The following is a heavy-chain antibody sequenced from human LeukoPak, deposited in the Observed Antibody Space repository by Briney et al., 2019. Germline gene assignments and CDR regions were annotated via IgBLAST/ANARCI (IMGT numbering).Heavy chain of an antibody. CDR2: ISGSGGST. V-gene: IGHV3-23*01. D-gene: IGHD5-12*01. Sequence: GGSLRLSCAASGFTFSSYAMSWVRQAPGKGLEWASAISGSGGSTYYADSVKGRFTISRDNSKNTLYLQMNSLRAEDTAVYYCAKLRDIVATVNYFDYWGQGTLVTVSS. J-gene: IGHJ4*02. CDR3: AKLRDIVATVNYFDY. CDR1: GFTFSSYA.